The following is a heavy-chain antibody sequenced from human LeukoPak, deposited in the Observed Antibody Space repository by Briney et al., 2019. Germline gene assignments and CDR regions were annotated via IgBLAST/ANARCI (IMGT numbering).Heavy chain of an antibody. CDR3: AKDTASTPYISGWVDY. CDR1: GFIFSEYT. Sequence: GGSLRLSCVASGFIFSEYTMNWVRQAPGKGLEWVSVIGGDGATYYRDSVKGRFTISRDNSKNTLYLQMNSLRAEDTAVYYCAKDTASTPYISGWVDYWGQGTLVTVSS. V-gene: IGHV3-23*01. CDR2: IGGDGAT. D-gene: IGHD6-19*01. J-gene: IGHJ4*02.